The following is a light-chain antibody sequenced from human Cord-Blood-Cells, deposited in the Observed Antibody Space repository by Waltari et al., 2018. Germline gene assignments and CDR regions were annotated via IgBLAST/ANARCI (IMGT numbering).Light chain of an antibody. J-gene: IGLJ3*02. CDR2: GKN. CDR3: NARDSSGNHPNWV. CDR1: SLRSYY. V-gene: IGLV3-19*01. Sequence: SSELTQDPAVSVALGQTVRITCQGDSLRSYYASWYQQKPGQAPLLVIYGKNNRPSGIRDRFSGSSSGNTASLTITGAQAEDEADYYCNARDSSGNHPNWVFGGGTKLTVL.